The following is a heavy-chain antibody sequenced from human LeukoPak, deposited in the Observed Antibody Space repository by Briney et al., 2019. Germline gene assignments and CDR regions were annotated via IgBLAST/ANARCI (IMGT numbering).Heavy chain of an antibody. D-gene: IGHD2-8*02. CDR3: ARDLELVRNRWNYFES. CDR1: GGSISNYY. V-gene: IGHV4-59*01. Sequence: PSETLSLTCTVSGGSISNYYWSWIRQPPGKGLEWIGSIHYSGATKYNPSLKSRVSLSIDTSTQPFSMRLSSVTAADTAVYYCARDLELVRNRWNYFESWGQGTLVTVSS. CDR2: IHYSGAT. J-gene: IGHJ4*02.